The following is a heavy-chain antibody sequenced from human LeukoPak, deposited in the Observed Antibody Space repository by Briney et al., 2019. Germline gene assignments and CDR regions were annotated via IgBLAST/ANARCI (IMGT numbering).Heavy chain of an antibody. CDR3: ARHTTCYYDSSGYENWFDP. CDR1: GGSFSGYY. Sequence: SETLSLTCAVYGGSFSGYYWSWIRQPPGKGLEWIGEINHSGSTNYNPSLKSRVTISVDTSKNQFSLKLSSVAAADTAVYYCARHTTCYYDSSGYENWFDPWGQGTLVTVSS. CDR2: INHSGST. D-gene: IGHD3-22*01. V-gene: IGHV4-34*01. J-gene: IGHJ5*02.